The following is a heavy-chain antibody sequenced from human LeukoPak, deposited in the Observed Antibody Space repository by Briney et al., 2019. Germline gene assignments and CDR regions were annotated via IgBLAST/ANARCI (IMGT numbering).Heavy chain of an antibody. CDR1: GFTFSSYW. Sequence: QPGGSLRLSCAASGFTFSSYWMSWVRQAPGKGLEWVANIKQDGSEKYYVDSVKGRFTISRDNAKNSLYPQMNSLRAEDTALYYCAKDLSGSYSYCAFDIWGQGTMVTVSS. J-gene: IGHJ3*02. V-gene: IGHV3-7*03. CDR3: AKDLSGSYSYCAFDI. CDR2: IKQDGSEK. D-gene: IGHD1-26*01.